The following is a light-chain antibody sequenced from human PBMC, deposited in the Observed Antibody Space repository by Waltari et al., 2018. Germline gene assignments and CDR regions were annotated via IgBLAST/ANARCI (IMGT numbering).Light chain of an antibody. CDR1: SGHSSNV. CDR2: VNSDGSH. Sequence: QLVLTQSPSASASPGASVKLTCTLSSGHSSNVIAWHQQQSEKGPRYLMKVNSDGSHSKGDDIPDRFSGSSSGAERYLTISSVQSEDEADYYCQTGGHGTWVFGGGTKLTVL. CDR3: QTGGHGTWV. J-gene: IGLJ3*02. V-gene: IGLV4-69*01.